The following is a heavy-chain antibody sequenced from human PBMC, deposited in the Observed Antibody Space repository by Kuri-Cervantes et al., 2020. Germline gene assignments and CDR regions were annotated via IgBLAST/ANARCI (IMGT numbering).Heavy chain of an antibody. CDR3: AKDQSGY. CDR1: GFTFSYYY. Sequence: GESLKISCAASGFTFSYYYMSWVRQAPGKGLEWVSAISGSGGSTYYADSVKGRFTISSDNSKNTLYLQMNSLRAEDTAVYYCAKDQSGYWGQGTLVTVSS. V-gene: IGHV3-23*01. J-gene: IGHJ4*02. CDR2: ISGSGGST.